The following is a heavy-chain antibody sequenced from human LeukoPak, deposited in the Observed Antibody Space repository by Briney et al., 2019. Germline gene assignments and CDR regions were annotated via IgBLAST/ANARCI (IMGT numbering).Heavy chain of an antibody. CDR3: AKVHRAPPARLDSSGFDY. D-gene: IGHD3-22*01. CDR2: ISGSGGST. J-gene: IGHJ4*02. Sequence: GGSLRLSCAASGFTFSSYAMSWVRQAPGKGLEWVSAISGSGGSTYYADSVKGRFTISRDNSKSTLYLQMNSLRAEDTAVYYCAKVHRAPPARLDSSGFDYWGQGTLVTVSS. V-gene: IGHV3-23*01. CDR1: GFTFSSYA.